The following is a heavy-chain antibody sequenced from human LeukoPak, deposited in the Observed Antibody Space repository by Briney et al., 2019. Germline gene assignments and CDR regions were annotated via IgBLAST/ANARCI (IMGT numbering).Heavy chain of an antibody. CDR1: GYTFTGYH. CDR2: INPNSGDT. Sequence: ASVKVSCKASGYTFTGYHMHWVRQVPGQGLEWMGWINPNSGDTNYAQKFQGGVTMTRDTSISTAYMEVSRLRSDDTAVYYCARVAVEMASWFDPWGQGTLVTVSS. J-gene: IGHJ5*02. D-gene: IGHD5-24*01. V-gene: IGHV1-2*02. CDR3: ARVAVEMASWFDP.